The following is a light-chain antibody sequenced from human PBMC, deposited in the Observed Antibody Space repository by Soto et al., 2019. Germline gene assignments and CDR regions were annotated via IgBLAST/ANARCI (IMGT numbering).Light chain of an antibody. V-gene: IGLV2-8*01. Sequence: QSVLTQPPSASGSPGQSVTISCTGTSSDVGGYNYVSWYQQHPGKAPKLMIYEVSKRPSGVPDRFSGSKSGNTASLTVSGLQAEDEADYYCISYAGSNLLYVFGTGTKVTAL. CDR2: EVS. CDR1: SSDVGGYNY. CDR3: ISYAGSNLLYV. J-gene: IGLJ1*01.